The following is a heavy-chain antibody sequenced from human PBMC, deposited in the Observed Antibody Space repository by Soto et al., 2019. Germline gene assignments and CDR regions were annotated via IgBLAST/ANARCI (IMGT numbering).Heavy chain of an antibody. CDR1: GYSFTTYW. V-gene: IGHV5-51*01. D-gene: IGHD3-9*01. J-gene: IGHJ4*02. Sequence: GESLKISCKASGYSFTTYWIGWVRQMPGKGLEWMGIIYPGDSDTKYSPSLQGQVTISADTSISTAYLQWTSLKASDTAIYYCARRRYDILTGYYETPDYWGQGSLVTVSS. CDR2: IYPGDSDT. CDR3: ARRRYDILTGYYETPDY.